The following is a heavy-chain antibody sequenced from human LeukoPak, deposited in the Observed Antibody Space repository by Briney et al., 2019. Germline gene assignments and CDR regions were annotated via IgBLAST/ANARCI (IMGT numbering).Heavy chain of an antibody. V-gene: IGHV3-23*01. CDR2: ISSGGGTT. D-gene: IGHD3-10*01. CDR1: GFTFSSHV. CDR3: AKDRSGSGYFDY. Sequence: GGSLRLSCAASGFTFSSHVMSWVRQAPGKGLEWVSRISSGGGTTDYTDSVKGRSTISRDTSKNTLYLQMNSLRAEDTAVYYCAKDRSGSGYFDYWGQGTLVTVSS. J-gene: IGHJ4*02.